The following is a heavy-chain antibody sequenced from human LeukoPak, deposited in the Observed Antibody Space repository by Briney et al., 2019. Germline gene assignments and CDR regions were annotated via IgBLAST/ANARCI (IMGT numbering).Heavy chain of an antibody. Sequence: GGSLRLSCVVSGFTLSRHGMHWVRQAPGKGLEWVAFIRYDGSNKYYADSVKGRFTISRDNSKNTLYLQMNSLRAEDTAVYYCAKVTDRYYYYYMDVWGKGTTVTVSS. V-gene: IGHV3-30*02. D-gene: IGHD3-16*02. CDR1: GFTLSRHG. CDR3: AKVTDRYYYYYMDV. J-gene: IGHJ6*03. CDR2: IRYDGSNK.